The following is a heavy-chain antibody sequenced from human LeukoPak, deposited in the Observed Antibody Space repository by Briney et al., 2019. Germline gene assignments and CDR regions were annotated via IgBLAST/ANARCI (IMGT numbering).Heavy chain of an antibody. J-gene: IGHJ4*02. CDR1: GGSLSSYY. D-gene: IGHD5-24*01. CDR2: IYYSGST. Sequence: PSETLSLTCTVSGGSLSSYYWSWIRQPPGKGLEWIGYIYYSGSTNYNPSLKSRVTISVDTSKNQFSLKLSSVTAADTAVYYCARRDGYNSIDYWGQGTLVTVSS. CDR3: ARRDGYNSIDY. V-gene: IGHV4-59*08.